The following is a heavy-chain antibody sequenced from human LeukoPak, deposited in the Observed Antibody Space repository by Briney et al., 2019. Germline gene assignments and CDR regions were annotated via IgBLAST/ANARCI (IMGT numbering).Heavy chain of an antibody. D-gene: IGHD6-13*01. CDR1: GFTFSSYS. J-gene: IGHJ4*02. CDR2: ISSSSSYI. CDR3: ARESSSWYETIDY. V-gene: IGHV3-21*01. Sequence: NPGGSLRLSCAASGFTFSSYSMNWVRQAPGKGLEWVSSISSSSSYIYYADSVKGRFTISRDNAKNSLYLQMNSLRAEDMAVYYCARESSSWYETIDYWGQGTLVTVSS.